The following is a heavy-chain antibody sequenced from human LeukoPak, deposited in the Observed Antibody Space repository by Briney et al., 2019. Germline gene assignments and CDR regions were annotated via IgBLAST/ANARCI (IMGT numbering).Heavy chain of an antibody. CDR3: ARLRPYYYYYMDV. Sequence: PSETLSLTCAVYGGSFSGYHWSWIRQPPGKGLEWIGEINHCGSTNYNPSLKSRVTISVDTSKNQFSLKLSSVTAADTAVYYCARLRPYYYYYMDVWGKGTTVTVSS. V-gene: IGHV4-34*01. CDR2: INHCGST. CDR1: GGSFSGYH. J-gene: IGHJ6*03.